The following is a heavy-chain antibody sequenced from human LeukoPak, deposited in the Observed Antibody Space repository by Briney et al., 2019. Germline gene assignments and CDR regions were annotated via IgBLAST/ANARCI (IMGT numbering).Heavy chain of an antibody. CDR3: TTAFFEGNY. CDR1: GFTFNNAW. D-gene: IGHD3-3*01. J-gene: IGHJ4*02. CDR2: IKTKTDGETT. V-gene: IGHV3-15*07. Sequence: GGSLRLSCAASGFTFNNAWMNWVRQAPGKGLEWVGRIKTKTDGETTDYAAPVKGRFTASRDDSKNTLYLQMNSLKTEDTAFYYCTTAFFEGNYWGQGTLVTVSS.